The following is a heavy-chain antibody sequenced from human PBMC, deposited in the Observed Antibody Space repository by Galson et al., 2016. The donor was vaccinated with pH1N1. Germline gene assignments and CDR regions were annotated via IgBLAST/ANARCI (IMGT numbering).Heavy chain of an antibody. D-gene: IGHD3-3*01. J-gene: IGHJ4*02. V-gene: IGHV4-61*02. CDR1: GGSISSGSYY. CDR3: ARQGPITYYDFWSGYYIDY. Sequence: LSLTCTVSGGSISSGSYYWSWIRQPAGKGLEWIGRIYTSGSTNYNPSLKSRVTISVDTSKNQISLKLSSVTAADTAVYYCARQGPITYYDFWSGYYIDYWGQGTLVTVSS. CDR2: IYTSGST.